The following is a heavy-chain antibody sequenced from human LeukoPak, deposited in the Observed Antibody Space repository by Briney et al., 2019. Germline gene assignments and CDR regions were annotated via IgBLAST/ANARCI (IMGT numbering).Heavy chain of an antibody. J-gene: IGHJ4*02. D-gene: IGHD2-2*01. Sequence: PSETLSLTCAVSGGSISGYYWSWIRQSPGRGLEYIGHIYYNRRTDYNPSLKSRVTISVDTSRNQFSLRLNSVTAADTAVYFCARWYCNRGACYYLDYWGQGTLVTVSS. CDR3: ARWYCNRGACYYLDY. CDR2: IYYNRRT. V-gene: IGHV4-59*01. CDR1: GGSISGYY.